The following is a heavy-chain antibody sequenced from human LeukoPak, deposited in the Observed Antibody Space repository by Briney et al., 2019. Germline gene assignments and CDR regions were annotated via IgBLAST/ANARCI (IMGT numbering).Heavy chain of an antibody. D-gene: IGHD5-12*01. CDR3: VRHDGRGGATMGALDS. Sequence: SETLSLTCTVSAGSISSTSHHWGWIRQSPGKGLEWIGSLFSGRTTYYNPSLDSRVTISVVTSKNQFSLQLNSVTAADTAVYYCVRHDGRGGATMGALDSWGQGSLVTVSS. J-gene: IGHJ4*02. CDR2: LFSGRTT. CDR1: AGSISSTSHH. V-gene: IGHV4-39*01.